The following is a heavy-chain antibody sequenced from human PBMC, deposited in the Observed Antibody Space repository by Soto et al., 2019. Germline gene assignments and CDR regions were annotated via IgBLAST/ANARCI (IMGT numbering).Heavy chain of an antibody. CDR3: ARGFPYYDILTGLNSFDP. CDR2: INAGNGNT. J-gene: IGHJ5*02. CDR1: GYTFSNYG. Sequence: ASVKVSCKASGYTFSNYGIHWVRQAPGQRLEWMGLINAGNGNTKYSQKFQGRVTLTRDTSASTAYMELSSLRSEDTAVYYCARGFPYYDILTGLNSFDPWGQGTLVTVSS. D-gene: IGHD3-9*01. V-gene: IGHV1-3*01.